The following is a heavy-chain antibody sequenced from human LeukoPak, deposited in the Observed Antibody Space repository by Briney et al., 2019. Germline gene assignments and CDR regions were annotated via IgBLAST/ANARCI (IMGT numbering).Heavy chain of an antibody. V-gene: IGHV4-39*07. Sequence: PSETLSLTCTVSGGSISSSSYYWGWIRQRPGKGLEWIGSIYYSGSTNYNPSLKSRVTISVDKSKNQFSLKLSSVTAADTAVYYCAREGGYSYGFDYWGQGTLVTVSS. J-gene: IGHJ4*02. CDR3: AREGGYSYGFDY. CDR1: GGSISSSSYY. CDR2: IYYSGST. D-gene: IGHD5-18*01.